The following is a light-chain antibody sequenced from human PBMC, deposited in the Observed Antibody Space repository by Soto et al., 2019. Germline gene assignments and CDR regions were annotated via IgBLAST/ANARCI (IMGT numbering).Light chain of an antibody. J-gene: IGLJ3*02. CDR2: RNN. CDR3: AAWDDSLSGPWV. Sequence: QSVLTQPPSASGTPGQRVTISCSGSSSNIGSNYVYWYQQLPGTAPKLLIYRNNQRPSGVPDRFSGSKSGTSASLAISGLRSEDEADYYCAAWDDSLSGPWVFGGRTQLTVL. V-gene: IGLV1-47*01. CDR1: SSNIGSNY.